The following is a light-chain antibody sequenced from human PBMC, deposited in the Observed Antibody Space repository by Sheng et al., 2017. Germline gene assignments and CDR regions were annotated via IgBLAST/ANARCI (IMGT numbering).Light chain of an antibody. CDR2: DVN. CDR1: SSDVGGYNY. V-gene: IGLV2-14*03. CDR3: SSYTSSRIQV. J-gene: IGLJ1*01. Sequence: QSALTQPASVSGSPGQSITISCTGTSSDVGGYNYVSWYQQHPGEAPKLMIYDVNNRPSGVSNRFSGSKSGNTASLTVSGLQAEDEADYYCSSYTSSRIQVFGTGTKVTLL.